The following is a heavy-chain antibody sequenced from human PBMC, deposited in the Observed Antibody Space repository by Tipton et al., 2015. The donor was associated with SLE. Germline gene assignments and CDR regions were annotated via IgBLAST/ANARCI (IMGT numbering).Heavy chain of an antibody. J-gene: IGHJ2*01. CDR1: GFTVSRNY. CDR2: IYSGGNT. D-gene: IGHD4-23*01. CDR3: ARESGDNAGWYFDL. Sequence: SLRLSCAASGFTVSRNYMNWVRQAPGKGLEWISIIYSGGNTKNADSVRGRFTSSRDNSKNTLYLQMNSLRVEDTAVYYCARESGDNAGWYFDLWGRGTLVTVSS. V-gene: IGHV3-66*01.